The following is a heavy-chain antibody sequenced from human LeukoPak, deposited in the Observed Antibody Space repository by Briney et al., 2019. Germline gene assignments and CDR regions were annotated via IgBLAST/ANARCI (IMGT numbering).Heavy chain of an antibody. CDR1: GFTFSSYG. CDR3: ARDRGSWSQYGMDV. CDR2: IWYDGSNK. V-gene: IGHV3-33*01. D-gene: IGHD6-13*01. J-gene: IGHJ6*02. Sequence: PGRSLRLSCAASGFTFSSYGMHWVRQAPGKGLEWVAVIWYDGSNKYYADSVMGRFTISRDNSKNTLYLQMNSLRAEDTAVYYCARDRGSWSQYGMDVWGQGTTVTVSS.